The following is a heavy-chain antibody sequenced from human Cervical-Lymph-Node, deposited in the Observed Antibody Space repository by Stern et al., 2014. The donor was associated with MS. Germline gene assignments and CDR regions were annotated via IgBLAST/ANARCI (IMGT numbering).Heavy chain of an antibody. D-gene: IGHD4-11*01. Sequence: QLQLQESGPGLVKPSETLSLTCTVSGGSITNRDYWGWIRQSPGKGLEWIGSVYYSGITYYRPSLKSRATISIDTSRHQFFLSLISWTATDTAVYFCARGVTAVTNYVPNWCFDLWGRGTLVTVSS. CDR1: GGSITNRDY. CDR2: VYYSGIT. CDR3: ARGVTAVTNYVPNWCFDL. J-gene: IGHJ2*01. V-gene: IGHV4-39*02.